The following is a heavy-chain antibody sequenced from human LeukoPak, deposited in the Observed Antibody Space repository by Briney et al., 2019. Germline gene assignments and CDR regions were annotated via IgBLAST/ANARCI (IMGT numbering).Heavy chain of an antibody. Sequence: SGGSLRLSCVAPGFTFSSSWMNWVRQAPGKGLEWVANIKGDGSVQSYVDSVKGRFTISRDNAKNSLFLEMNSLRAEDTAVYYCAKDRVARDYDSSAFDYWGQGTLVTVSS. D-gene: IGHD3-22*01. CDR1: GFTFSSSW. V-gene: IGHV3-7*01. CDR2: IKGDGSVQ. J-gene: IGHJ4*02. CDR3: AKDRVARDYDSSAFDY.